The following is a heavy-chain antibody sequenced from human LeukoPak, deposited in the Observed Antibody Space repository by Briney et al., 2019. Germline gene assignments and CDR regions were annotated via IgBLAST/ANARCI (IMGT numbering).Heavy chain of an antibody. CDR3: ARHYCSGGCCYISAFDY. D-gene: IGHD2-15*01. J-gene: IGHJ4*02. Sequence: GSSVKVSCKASGGTFSSYAISWVRQAPGQGLEWMGRIIPILGIANYAQKFQGRVTITADKSTSTAYMELSSLRSEDTAVYYCARHYCSGGCCYISAFDYWGQGTLVTVSS. V-gene: IGHV1-69*04. CDR2: IIPILGIA. CDR1: GGTFSSYA.